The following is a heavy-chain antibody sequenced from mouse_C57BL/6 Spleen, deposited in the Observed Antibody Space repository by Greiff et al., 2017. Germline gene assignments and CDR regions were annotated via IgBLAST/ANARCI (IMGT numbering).Heavy chain of an antibody. CDR2: IHPNSGST. V-gene: IGHV1-64*01. Sequence: VHLVESGPELVKPGASVKLSCKASGYTFTSYWMHWVKQRPGQGLEWIGMIHPNSGSTNYNEKFKSKATLTVDKSSSTAYMQLSSLTSEDSAVYYCARRATVVATDFAYWGQGTLVTVSA. J-gene: IGHJ3*01. CDR1: GYTFTSYW. CDR3: ARRATVVATDFAY. D-gene: IGHD1-1*01.